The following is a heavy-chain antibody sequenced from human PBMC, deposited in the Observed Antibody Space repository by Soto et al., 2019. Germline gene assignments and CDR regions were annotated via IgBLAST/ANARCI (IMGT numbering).Heavy chain of an antibody. V-gene: IGHV4-34*01. CDR2: INHSGST. Sequence: SETLSLTCAVYGGSFSGYYWSWIRQPPGKGLEWIGEINHSGSTNYNPSLKSRVTISVDTSKNQFSLKLSSVTAADTAVYYCARQDYYYYGIDVWGQGTTVTVS. CDR1: GGSFSGYY. CDR3: ARQDYYYYGIDV. J-gene: IGHJ6*02.